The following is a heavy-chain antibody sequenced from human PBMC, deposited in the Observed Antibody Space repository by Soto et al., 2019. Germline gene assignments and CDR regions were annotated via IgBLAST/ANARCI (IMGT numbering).Heavy chain of an antibody. CDR1: GGSISSSSFH. Sequence: QLQLQESGPGLVKPSETLSLTCTVSGGSISSSSFHWGWIRQPPGKGLEWIGSIYYSGSTYYSPSLKSRVTISVYTSKTQFSLKLSSVTAADTAVYYCARRERAAGTDWWFDPWCQGTLVTVSS. J-gene: IGHJ5*02. D-gene: IGHD6-13*01. CDR2: IYYSGST. CDR3: ARRERAAGTDWWFDP. V-gene: IGHV4-39*01.